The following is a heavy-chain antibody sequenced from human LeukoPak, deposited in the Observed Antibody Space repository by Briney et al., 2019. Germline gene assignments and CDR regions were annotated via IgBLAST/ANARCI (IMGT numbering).Heavy chain of an antibody. J-gene: IGHJ4*02. D-gene: IGHD5-12*01. CDR1: GFTFSGYA. CDR2: ISGSGGST. CDR3: AKSSYLATIKGHYFDY. Sequence: GGSLRLSCAASGFTFSGYAMSWVRQAPGKGLEWVSAISGSGGSTYYADSVKGRFTISRDNSKNTLYLQMNSLRAEDTAVYYCAKSSYLATIKGHYFDYWGQGTLVTVSS. V-gene: IGHV3-23*01.